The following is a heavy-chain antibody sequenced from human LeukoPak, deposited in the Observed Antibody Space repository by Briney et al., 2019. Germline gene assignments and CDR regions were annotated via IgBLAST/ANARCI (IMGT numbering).Heavy chain of an antibody. CDR3: ARDFKAGRYYYYGMDV. Sequence: SETLSLTCAVYGGSFSGYYWSWIRQPPGKGLEWIGEINHSGSTNYNPSLKSRVTISVDTSKNQFSLKLSSVTAADTAVYYCARDFKAGRYYYYGMDVWGQGTTVTVSS. CDR1: GGSFSGYY. CDR2: INHSGST. D-gene: IGHD6-19*01. V-gene: IGHV4-34*01. J-gene: IGHJ6*02.